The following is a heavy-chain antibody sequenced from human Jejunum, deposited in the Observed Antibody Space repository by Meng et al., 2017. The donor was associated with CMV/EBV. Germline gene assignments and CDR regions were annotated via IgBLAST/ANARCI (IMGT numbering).Heavy chain of an antibody. CDR2: INSDGSTT. J-gene: IGHJ4*02. CDR1: GFTFSNSW. Sequence: LSCAASGFTFSNSWMHWVRQAPGKGLMWVSRINSDGSTTNYADSVKGRFTISRDNAKNTLYLQMNSLGVEDTAVYYCATAGNYRFDNWGQGTLVTVSS. V-gene: IGHV3-74*01. D-gene: IGHD1-1*01. CDR3: ATAGNYRFDN.